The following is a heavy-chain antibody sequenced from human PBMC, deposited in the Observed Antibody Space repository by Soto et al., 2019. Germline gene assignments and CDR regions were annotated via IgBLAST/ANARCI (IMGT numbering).Heavy chain of an antibody. CDR2: IGTAGDT. D-gene: IGHD6-19*01. CDR1: GFTFSSYD. Sequence: GGSLRLSCAASGFTFSSYDMHWVRQATGKGLEWVSAIGTAGDTYYPGSVKGRFTISRENAKNSLYLQMNSLRAGDTAVYYCARSSYSSGWYYGDRGAFDIWGQGTMVTVSS. J-gene: IGHJ3*02. CDR3: ARSSYSSGWYYGDRGAFDI. V-gene: IGHV3-13*01.